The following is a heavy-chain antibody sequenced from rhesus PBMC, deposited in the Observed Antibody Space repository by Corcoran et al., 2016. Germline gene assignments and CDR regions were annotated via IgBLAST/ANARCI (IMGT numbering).Heavy chain of an antibody. D-gene: IGHD5-24*01. CDR2: VDPEDGKA. Sequence: EVQLVQSGAEVKKPGASVKISCKASGYTFTDYYLHWVRQAPGKGLEWRGRVDPEDGKAIHAQKVQDRVTITADASTDTAYMGLSSLRSEDTAVYYCATSRKWVQQFEFWGQGALVTVSS. J-gene: IGHJ1*01. V-gene: IGHV1-111*02. CDR1: GYTFTDYY. CDR3: ATSRKWVQQFEF.